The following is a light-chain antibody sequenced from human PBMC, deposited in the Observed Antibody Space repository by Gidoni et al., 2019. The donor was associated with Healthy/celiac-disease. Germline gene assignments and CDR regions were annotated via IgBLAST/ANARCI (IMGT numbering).Light chain of an antibody. J-gene: IGKJ1*01. CDR2: AAS. V-gene: IGKV1-8*01. CDR1: QGISSY. CDR3: QQYYSHPWT. Sequence: AIRMTQSPSSFSASTGDRVTITCRASQGISSYLAWYQQKPGKAPKLLIYAASNLQSGVPSRFSGSGSGTDFTLTISCLQSEDFATYYCQQYYSHPWTFGQGTKVEIK.